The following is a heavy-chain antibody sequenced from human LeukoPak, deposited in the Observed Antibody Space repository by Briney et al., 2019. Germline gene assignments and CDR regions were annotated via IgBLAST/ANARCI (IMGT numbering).Heavy chain of an antibody. J-gene: IGHJ6*04. Sequence: QTGGSLRLSCAASGFTFSSYSMNWVRQAPGKGLEWVGNINQDGSERYYVDSVKGRFTISRDNAKNSLYLQMNSLRAEDTAVYYCAELGITMIGGVWGKGTTVTISS. CDR1: GFTFSSYS. V-gene: IGHV3-7*01. CDR3: AELGITMIGGV. D-gene: IGHD3-10*02. CDR2: INQDGSER.